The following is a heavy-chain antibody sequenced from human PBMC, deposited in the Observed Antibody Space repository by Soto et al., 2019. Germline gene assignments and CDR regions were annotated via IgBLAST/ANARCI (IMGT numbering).Heavy chain of an antibody. J-gene: IGHJ5*02. CDR3: ASHAFYYESRGPNEDPGSAP. Sequence: ASVKVSCKASGGTFSSYAISWVRQAPGQGLEWTGGIIPIFGTANYAQKFQGRVTITADESTSTAYMELSSLRSEDTAVYYCASHAFYYESRGPNEDPGSAPWGKGTLVPVSS. D-gene: IGHD3-22*01. CDR1: GGTFSSYA. CDR2: IIPIFGTA. V-gene: IGHV1-69*13.